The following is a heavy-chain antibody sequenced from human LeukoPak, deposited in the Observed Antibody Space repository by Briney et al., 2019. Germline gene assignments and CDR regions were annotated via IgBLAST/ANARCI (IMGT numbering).Heavy chain of an antibody. V-gene: IGHV3-21*01. Sequence: GESLKISCAASGFTFSSYSMNWVRQAPGKGLEWVSSISSSSSYIYYADSVKGRFTISRDNAKNSLYLQMNSLRAEDTAVYYCARIDTAMVTDYWGQGTLVTVSS. CDR2: ISSSSSYI. J-gene: IGHJ4*02. CDR3: ARIDTAMVTDY. CDR1: GFTFSSYS. D-gene: IGHD5-18*01.